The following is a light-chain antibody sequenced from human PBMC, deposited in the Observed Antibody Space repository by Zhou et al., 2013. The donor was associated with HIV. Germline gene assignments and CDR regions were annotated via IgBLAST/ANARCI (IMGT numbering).Light chain of an antibody. CDR3: QQFNSYPLT. J-gene: IGKJ4*01. V-gene: IGKV1-13*02. CDR2: DAS. Sequence: AIQLTQSPSSLSASVGGRVTITCRASQGISSALAWYQQKPGKGPKLLIYDASSLESGVPSRFSGSGSGTDFTLTISSLQPEDFATYYCQQFNSYPLTFGGGTKVEIK. CDR1: QGISSA.